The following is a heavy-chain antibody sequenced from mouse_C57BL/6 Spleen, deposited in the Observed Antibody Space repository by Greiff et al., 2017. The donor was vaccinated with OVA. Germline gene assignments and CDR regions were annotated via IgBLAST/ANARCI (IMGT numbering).Heavy chain of an antibody. CDR3: ARVLYGTYAMDY. V-gene: IGHV5-16*01. J-gene: IGHJ4*01. CDR2: INYDGSST. CDR1: GFTFSDYY. D-gene: IGHD1-1*01. Sequence: EVMLVESEGGLVQPGSSMKLSCTASGFTFSDYYMAWVRQVPEKGLEWVANINYDGSSTYYLDSLKSRFIISRDNAKNILYLQMSSLKSEDTATYYCARVLYGTYAMDYWGQGTSVTVSS.